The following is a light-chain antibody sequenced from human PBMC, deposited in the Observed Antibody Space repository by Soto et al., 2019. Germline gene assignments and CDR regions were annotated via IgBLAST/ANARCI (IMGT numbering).Light chain of an antibody. CDR1: QSISSW. CDR2: DAS. Sequence: DIQMTQSPSTLSASVGDRVTITCRASQSISSWLAWYQQKPGKAPKLLIYDASRLESGVPSRFSGSGSGTEFTLTISSLQPDDFETYYCQPYNSYLFTFGPGTKVDIK. V-gene: IGKV1-5*01. J-gene: IGKJ3*01. CDR3: QPYNSYLFT.